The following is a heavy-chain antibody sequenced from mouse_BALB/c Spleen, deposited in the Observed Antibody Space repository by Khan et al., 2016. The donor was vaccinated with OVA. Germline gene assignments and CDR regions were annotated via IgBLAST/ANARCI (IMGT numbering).Heavy chain of an antibody. V-gene: IGHV1-77*01. J-gene: IGHJ3*01. CDR2: ISPGSGDT. D-gene: IGHD1-2*01. Sequence: VQLQQPGAELARPGASVKLSCKASGYTFTDYYINWVKQRTGQGLEWIGEISPGSGDTYYNEGFKGKATLPADKSSSTAYMQLSSLTSEASAVYFCARRNYFGYTFAYGGQGTLVTVSA. CDR3: ARRNYFGYTFAY. CDR1: GYTFTDYY.